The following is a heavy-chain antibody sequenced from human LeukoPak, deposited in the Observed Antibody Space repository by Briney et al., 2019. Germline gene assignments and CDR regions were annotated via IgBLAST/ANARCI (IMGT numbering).Heavy chain of an antibody. CDR1: GGSISSYY. D-gene: IGHD4-17*01. CDR2: IYYSGST. J-gene: IGHJ5*02. CDR3: TRDTGTTGEVKFDP. V-gene: IGHV4-59*12. Sequence: SETLSLTCTVSGGSISSYYWSWIRQPPGKGLEWIGYIYYSGSTNYNPSLKSRVTISVDTSKNQFSLKLSSVTAADTAVYYCTRDTGTTGEVKFDPWGQGTLVTVSS.